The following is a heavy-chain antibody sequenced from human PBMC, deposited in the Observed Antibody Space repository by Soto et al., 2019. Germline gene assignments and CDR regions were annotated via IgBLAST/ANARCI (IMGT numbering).Heavy chain of an antibody. CDR3: QQWRYDGFDF. Sequence: QVHLVQSGAEVKKPGASVTVSCEASGHTFTNYGISWVRQAPGQGLAWMGWISPYNSKTNYAQKFQGRVNMTAATSTATAYMELRSLRSDDTAVYYCQQWRYDGFDFWGQGTMVTVSS. D-gene: IGHD6-19*01. CDR1: GHTFTNYG. V-gene: IGHV1-18*01. J-gene: IGHJ3*01. CDR2: ISPYNSKT.